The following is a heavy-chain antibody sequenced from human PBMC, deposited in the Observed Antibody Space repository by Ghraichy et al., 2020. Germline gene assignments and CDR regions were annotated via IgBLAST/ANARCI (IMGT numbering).Heavy chain of an antibody. CDR2: ISDSGTTT. Sequence: GGSLRLSCAASGFIFSSYEMNWVRQAPGEGLEWVSYISDSGTTTKYADSVKGRFTISRDNAKNSLFLQMNSLRAEDTAVYYCFRPGSGTWGQGTLVTVSS. CDR1: GFIFSSYE. CDR3: FRPGSGT. V-gene: IGHV3-48*03. J-gene: IGHJ5*02. D-gene: IGHD3-10*01.